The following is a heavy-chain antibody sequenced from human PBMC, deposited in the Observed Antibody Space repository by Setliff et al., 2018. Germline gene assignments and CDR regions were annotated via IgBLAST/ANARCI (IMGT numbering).Heavy chain of an antibody. D-gene: IGHD3-22*01. V-gene: IGHV4-39*01. CDR3: ARRDSTGYYGYSFDF. J-gene: IGHJ4*02. CDR2: VDHSGNT. CDR1: GDSISRSTYY. Sequence: LSLTCTVSGDSISRSTYYWGWIRQSPGRGLDWIGTVDHSGNTFYNPSLKSRVTISVAPSKNQVSLKLTSVSAADTAVYYCARRDSTGYYGYSFDFWGQGTLVT.